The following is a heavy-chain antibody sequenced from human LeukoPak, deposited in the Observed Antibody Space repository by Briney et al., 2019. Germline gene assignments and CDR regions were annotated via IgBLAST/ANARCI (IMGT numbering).Heavy chain of an antibody. CDR2: ISAYNGNT. CDR1: GYTFTSYG. CDR3: ARVRYDFWSGSTFTLYYYYYYMDV. J-gene: IGHJ6*03. V-gene: IGHV1-18*01. D-gene: IGHD3-3*01. Sequence: ASVKVSCKASGYTFTSYGISWVRQAPGQGLEWMGWISAYNGNTNYAQKLQGRVTMTTDTSTSTAYMELSSLRSEDTAVYYCARVRYDFWSGSTFTLYYYYYYMDVWGKGTTVTVSS.